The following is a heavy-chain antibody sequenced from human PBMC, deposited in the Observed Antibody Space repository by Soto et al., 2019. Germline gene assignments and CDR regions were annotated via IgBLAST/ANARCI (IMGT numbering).Heavy chain of an antibody. CDR1: GGTFSTYA. J-gene: IGHJ3*02. Sequence: QVQLVQSGAEVKKPGSSVKVSCKASGGTFSTYAISWVRQAPGQGLEWMGGIIPIFGTAKYAQKFQGRVTITADESTSTAYIELSSLRSEDTAVYYCAREIFGVIISGGRDAFDIWGQGTMVTVSS. CDR2: IIPIFGTA. D-gene: IGHD3-3*01. V-gene: IGHV1-69*01. CDR3: AREIFGVIISGGRDAFDI.